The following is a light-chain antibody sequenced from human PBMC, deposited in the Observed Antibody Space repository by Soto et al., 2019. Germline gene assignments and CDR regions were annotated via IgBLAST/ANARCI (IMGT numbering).Light chain of an antibody. CDR1: QSISIN. V-gene: IGKV1-39*01. J-gene: IGKJ2*01. CDR2: AAS. Sequence: DIQMTQSPSSLSTSVGDRVTITCRASQSISINLNWYQQKPGKAPKLLIYAASSLQSGVPSRFSGSGSGTDFTLTISSLQPEDFATYYCQQSYSTPYTLGQGTKVDIK. CDR3: QQSYSTPYT.